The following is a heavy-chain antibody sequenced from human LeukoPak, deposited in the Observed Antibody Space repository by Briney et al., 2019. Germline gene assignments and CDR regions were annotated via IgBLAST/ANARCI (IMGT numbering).Heavy chain of an antibody. J-gene: IGHJ5*02. CDR1: GYSFTSYW. D-gene: IGHD3-10*01. Sequence: GESLQISCKGSGYSFTSYWIGWVRQMPGKGLEWMGIIYPGDSDTRYSPSFQGQVTISADKSISTAYLQWSSLKASDTAMYYCARAAYGSGSYRNWFDPWGQGTLVTVSS. CDR3: ARAAYGSGSYRNWFDP. V-gene: IGHV5-51*01. CDR2: IYPGDSDT.